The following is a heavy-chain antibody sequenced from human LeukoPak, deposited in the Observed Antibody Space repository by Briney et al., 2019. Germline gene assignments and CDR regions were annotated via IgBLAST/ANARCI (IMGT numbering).Heavy chain of an antibody. J-gene: IGHJ5*02. CDR3: ARDDRVSGTFLRWFDP. D-gene: IGHD1-26*01. V-gene: IGHV4-59*12. Sequence: SETLSLTCSVSGGSISSSYWTWVRQPPGKGLEWIGYIYYSGSTNYNPSLKSRVTISVDTSKNQLSLNLSSVTAADTAVYYCARDDRVSGTFLRWFDPWGQGTLVTVSS. CDR1: GGSISSSY. CDR2: IYYSGST.